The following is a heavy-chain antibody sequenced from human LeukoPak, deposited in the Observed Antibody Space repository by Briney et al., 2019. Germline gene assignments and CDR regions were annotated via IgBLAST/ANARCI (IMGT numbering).Heavy chain of an antibody. CDR2: IYYSGST. CDR3: ARTTSTGIAAAANDY. CDR1: GGSISSYY. V-gene: IGHV4-59*01. Sequence: SETLSLTCTVSGGSISSYYWSWIRQPPGKGLEWIGYIYYSGSTNYNPSLKSRVTISVDTSKNQFSLKLSSVTAADTAVYYCARTTSTGIAAAANDYWGQGTLVTVSS. D-gene: IGHD6-13*01. J-gene: IGHJ4*02.